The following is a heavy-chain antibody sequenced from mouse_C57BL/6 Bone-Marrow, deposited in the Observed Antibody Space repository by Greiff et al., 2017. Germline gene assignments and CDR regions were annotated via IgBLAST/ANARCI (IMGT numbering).Heavy chain of an antibody. CDR1: GYTFTSYW. Sequence: QVQLLQPGAELVRPGTSVKLSCKASGYTFTSYWMHWVQQRPGQGLEWIGVIDPSDSYTNYNQKFKGKATLTVDTSSSTVYMQLSRLTSKDAAVDYCTKEGGGSSGYGYAMDYWGQGTSVTVSS. CDR3: TKEGGGSSGYGYAMDY. V-gene: IGHV1-59*01. D-gene: IGHD3-2*02. CDR2: IDPSDSYT. J-gene: IGHJ4*01.